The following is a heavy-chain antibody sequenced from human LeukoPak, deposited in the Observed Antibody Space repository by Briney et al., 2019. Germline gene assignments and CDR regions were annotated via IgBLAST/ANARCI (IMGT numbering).Heavy chain of an antibody. CDR1: GFTFSSYG. CDR2: IRYDGSNK. J-gene: IGHJ4*02. Sequence: PGGSLRLSCAASGFTFSSYGMHWVRQAPGKGLEWVAFIRYDGSNKYYADSVKGRFTISRDNSKNTLYLQMNSLRAEDTAVYYCAKRPDVLRYFDWLLYTLNFDCWGQGTLVTVSS. D-gene: IGHD3-9*01. V-gene: IGHV3-30*02. CDR3: AKRPDVLRYFDWLLYTLNFDC.